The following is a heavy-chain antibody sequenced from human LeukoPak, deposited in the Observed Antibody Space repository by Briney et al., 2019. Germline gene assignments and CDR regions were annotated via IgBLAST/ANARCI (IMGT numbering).Heavy chain of an antibody. V-gene: IGHV3-23*01. J-gene: IGHJ6*03. D-gene: IGHD2-15*01. CDR3: ARDKDCSGGSCYSGYYYYYMDV. CDR1: GFTFSSYG. CDR2: ISGSGDNT. Sequence: GGTLRLSCAASGFTFSSYGMSWVRQAPGMGLEWVSGISGSGDNTYYADSVKGRFTMSRDNSKNSLYLQMNSLRAEDTAVYYCARDKDCSGGSCYSGYYYYYMDVWGKGTTVTVSS.